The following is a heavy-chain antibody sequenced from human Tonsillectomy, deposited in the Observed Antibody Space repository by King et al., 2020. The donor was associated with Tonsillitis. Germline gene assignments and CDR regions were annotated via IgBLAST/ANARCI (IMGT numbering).Heavy chain of an antibody. CDR1: GDSISSYY. J-gene: IGHJ4*02. Sequence: VQLQESGPGLVKPSETLSLICSVSGDSISSYYWTWIRQPPGKGLEWLGYFHYSGSTFSNPYYNPSLKSRVIMSVDASNNQFSLKLNSVTAADTAVYFCARGGRLFDYWGQGTVVTVSS. CDR2: FHYSGSTFSNP. CDR3: ARGGRLFDY. D-gene: IGHD1-26*01. V-gene: IGHV4-59*01.